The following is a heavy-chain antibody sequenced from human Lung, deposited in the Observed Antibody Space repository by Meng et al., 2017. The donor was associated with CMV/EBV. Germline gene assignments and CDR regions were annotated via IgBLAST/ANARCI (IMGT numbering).Heavy chain of an antibody. D-gene: IGHD4/OR15-4a*01. CDR1: GDNFSSWA. Sequence: KVSGTASGDNFSSWASSWVRQAPGRGVEMMGGSIPIIETENYAQKFQGRVTITTGESTSTAYMELSSLRADDTAVYYCARRSGTIADYWGQGTLVTVSS. CDR3: ARRSGTIADY. J-gene: IGHJ4*02. CDR2: SIPIIETE. V-gene: IGHV1-69*05.